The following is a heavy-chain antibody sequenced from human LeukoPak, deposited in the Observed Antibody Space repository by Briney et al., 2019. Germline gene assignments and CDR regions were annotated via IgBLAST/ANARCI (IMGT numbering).Heavy chain of an antibody. Sequence: ASVKVSCKTSGYTFTDYNLHWVRQAPGQRLEWMGIIKPSGGDTSYAQTLQGRVTMTEDTSTDTAYMELSSLRSEDTAVYYCARVDGSGSYSYWGQGTLVTVSS. CDR2: IKPSGGDT. V-gene: IGHV1-46*04. D-gene: IGHD3-10*01. J-gene: IGHJ4*02. CDR3: ARVDGSGSYSY. CDR1: GYTFTDYN.